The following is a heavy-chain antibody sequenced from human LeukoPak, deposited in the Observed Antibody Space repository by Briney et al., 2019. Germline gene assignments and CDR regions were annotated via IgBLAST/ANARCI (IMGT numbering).Heavy chain of an antibody. Sequence: GGSLRLSCAASGFTFSSYAMDWVRQAPGKGLEWVAFISNDGTNKYYADSVKGRFTISRDNSKNTLYLQMSSLRAEDTAVYYCGRDQGGSIGWYGDYWGQGTLVTVSS. J-gene: IGHJ4*02. CDR1: GFTFSSYA. V-gene: IGHV3-30*04. CDR3: GRDQGGSIGWYGDY. D-gene: IGHD6-19*01. CDR2: ISNDGTNK.